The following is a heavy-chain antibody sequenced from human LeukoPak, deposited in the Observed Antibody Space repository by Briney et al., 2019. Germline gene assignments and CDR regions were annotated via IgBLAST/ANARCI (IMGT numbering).Heavy chain of an antibody. CDR3: AKADGGYCSSTSCLGGFDY. CDR1: GFTFGSYA. Sequence: GGSLRLSCAASGFTFGSYAMSWVRQIPGKGLEWVSAISGSGGSTYYADSVKGRFTISRDNSKNTLYLQMNSLRAEDTAVYYCAKADGGYCSSTSCLGGFDYWGQGTLVTVSS. V-gene: IGHV3-23*01. CDR2: ISGSGGST. D-gene: IGHD2-2*01. J-gene: IGHJ4*02.